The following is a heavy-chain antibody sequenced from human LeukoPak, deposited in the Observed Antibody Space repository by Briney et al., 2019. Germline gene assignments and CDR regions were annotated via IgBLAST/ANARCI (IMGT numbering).Heavy chain of an antibody. Sequence: GGSLRLSCAVSGITLRNYGMSWVRHAPGKWLEWVAVISDSGGSTNYADYVKGRLTIYRDNTKKTLYLQMNRLRAEDTAVYFCAKRGVVIRVILVGFHKEAYYFDSWGQGALVTVSS. CDR2: ISDSGGST. V-gene: IGHV3-23*01. CDR3: AKRGVVIRVILVGFHKEAYYFDS. D-gene: IGHD3-22*01. CDR1: GITLRNYG. J-gene: IGHJ4*02.